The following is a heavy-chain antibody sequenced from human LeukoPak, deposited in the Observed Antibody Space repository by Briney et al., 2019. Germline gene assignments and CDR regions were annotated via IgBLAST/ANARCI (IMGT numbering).Heavy chain of an antibody. Sequence: GGSLRLSCAASGFTFSSYAMSWVRQAPGKGLEWVSAISGSGGSTYYVDSVKGRFTISRDNSKNTLYLQMNSLRAEDTAVYYCVSRGSGYYRYWGQGTLVTVSS. CDR2: ISGSGGST. J-gene: IGHJ4*02. CDR3: VSRGSGYYRY. V-gene: IGHV3-23*01. CDR1: GFTFSSYA. D-gene: IGHD3-22*01.